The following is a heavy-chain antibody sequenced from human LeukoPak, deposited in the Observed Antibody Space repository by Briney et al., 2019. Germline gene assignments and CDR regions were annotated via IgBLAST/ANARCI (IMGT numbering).Heavy chain of an antibody. CDR1: GFTFSSYN. J-gene: IGHJ2*01. V-gene: IGHV3-48*04. D-gene: IGHD3-22*01. CDR2: ISSSGTSNTI. CDR3: ARGSSSGYLVWYYDL. Sequence: PGVSLRLSCAASGFTFSSYNMNWVRQAPGKGLEWVSYISSSGTSNTIYYADSVKGRFTISRDNAKNSLYLQMNSLRAEDTAVYYCARGSSSGYLVWYYDLWGRGTLVTVSS.